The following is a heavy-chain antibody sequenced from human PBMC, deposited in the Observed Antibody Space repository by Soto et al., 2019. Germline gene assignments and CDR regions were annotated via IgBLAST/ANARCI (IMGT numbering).Heavy chain of an antibody. Sequence: GGSLRLSCAGSGFTFSTFAMTWVRQPPGKGLEWVSSITKSGDKTFYADSVKGRFTISRDNSKNTLYLQMNSLRAEDTAVYYCATLTGGGYCSSTSCGYYYYGMDVWGQGTTVTVSS. J-gene: IGHJ6*02. CDR1: GFTFSTFA. CDR2: ITKSGDKT. D-gene: IGHD2-2*01. CDR3: ATLTGGGYCSSTSCGYYYYGMDV. V-gene: IGHV3-23*01.